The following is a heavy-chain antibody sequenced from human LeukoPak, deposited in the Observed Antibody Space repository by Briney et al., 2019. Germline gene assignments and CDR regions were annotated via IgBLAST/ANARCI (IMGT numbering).Heavy chain of an antibody. J-gene: IGHJ4*02. CDR2: IKSKTDGGTT. CDR1: GFIFSRYG. CDR3: TSLYYYDSSGYLDY. V-gene: IGHV3-15*01. Sequence: PGGSLRLSCAASGFIFSRYGMHWVRQAPGKGLEWVGRIKSKTDGGTTDYAAPVKGRFTISRDDSKNTLYLQMNSLKTEDTAVYYCTSLYYYDSSGYLDYWGQGTLVTVSS. D-gene: IGHD3-22*01.